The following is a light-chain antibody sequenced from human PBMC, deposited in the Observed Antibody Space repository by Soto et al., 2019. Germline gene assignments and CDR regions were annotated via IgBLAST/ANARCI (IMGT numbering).Light chain of an antibody. CDR3: QQYNSYPET. CDR1: QTISAW. CDR2: KAS. V-gene: IGKV1-5*03. J-gene: IGKJ1*01. Sequence: DIQMTQSPSTLYASVGDRVTITCRASQTISAWLAWYQQKPGRAPNLLISKASSLESGVPSRFSGSGSGTEFTLTISKLAPYDFSTYFCQQYNSYPETFGQGTKVEI.